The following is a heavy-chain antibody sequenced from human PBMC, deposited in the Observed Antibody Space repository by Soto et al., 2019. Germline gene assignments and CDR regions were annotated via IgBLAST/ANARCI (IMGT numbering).Heavy chain of an antibody. CDR2: IYYSGST. V-gene: IGHV4-31*03. CDR1: GGSISSGGYY. D-gene: IGHD5-18*01. J-gene: IGHJ5*02. CDR3: ARDEYSYGLT. Sequence: QVQLQESGPGLVKPSQTLSLTCTVSGGSISSGGYYWSWIRQHPGKGLEWIGYIYYSGSTYYNPSLKSRFTLPVDTSKNQFSLKRSSVTAADTAVYYCARDEYSYGLTWGKGTLVTFPS.